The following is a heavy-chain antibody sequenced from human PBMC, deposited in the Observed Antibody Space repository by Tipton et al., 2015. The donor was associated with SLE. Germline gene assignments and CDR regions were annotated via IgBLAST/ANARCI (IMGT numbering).Heavy chain of an antibody. CDR3: AREATDSYGSGVEGYFDY. V-gene: IGHV3-66*02. J-gene: IGHJ4*02. Sequence: SLRLSCAASGFTVSSNYMSWVRQAPGKGLEWVSVIYSGGSTYYADSVKGRFTISRDNSKNTLYLQMNSLRAEDTAVYYCAREATDSYGSGVEGYFDYWGQGTLVTVSS. D-gene: IGHD3-10*01. CDR2: IYSGGST. CDR1: GFTVSSNY.